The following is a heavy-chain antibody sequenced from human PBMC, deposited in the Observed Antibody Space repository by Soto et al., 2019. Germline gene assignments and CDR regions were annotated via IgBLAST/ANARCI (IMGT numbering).Heavy chain of an antibody. D-gene: IGHD3-3*01. Sequence: PGGSLRLSCAASGFDFSDHYMNWIRQAPGKGLEWVSYISGSSRYTNFADSVKGRFTIFRDNSKNTLYVQMNSLRAEDTAVYYCARASMSYDFWSDYYPTYFHYWGQGTLVTVSS. CDR2: ISGSSRYT. CDR3: ARASMSYDFWSDYYPTYFHY. CDR1: GFDFSDHY. V-gene: IGHV3-11*03. J-gene: IGHJ4*02.